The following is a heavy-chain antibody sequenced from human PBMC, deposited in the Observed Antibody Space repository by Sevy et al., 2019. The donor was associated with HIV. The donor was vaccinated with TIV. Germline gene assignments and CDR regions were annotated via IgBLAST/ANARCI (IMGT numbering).Heavy chain of an antibody. D-gene: IGHD2-15*01. V-gene: IGHV3-23*01. CDR3: AKDRYCSGGNCPLDY. J-gene: IGHJ4*02. Sequence: GGSLRLSCTASGITLSTYAMKWVRQAPGKGLEWVSGIDDSGTKTYYADSVKGRFTISRDNTKNTVSLQRKSLRAEDTAVYYCAKDRYCSGGNCPLDYWGQGTLVTVSS. CDR1: GITLSTYA. CDR2: IDDSGTKT.